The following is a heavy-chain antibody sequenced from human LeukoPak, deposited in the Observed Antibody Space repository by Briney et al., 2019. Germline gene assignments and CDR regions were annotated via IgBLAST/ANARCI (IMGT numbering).Heavy chain of an antibody. CDR1: ALTVSSNY. CDR3: ARASSSDAFHI. V-gene: IGHV3-53*01. CDR2: IYSGGST. J-gene: IGHJ3*02. Sequence: GGSLRLSCAASALTVSSNYMSWVRQAPGKGLEWVSLIYSGGSTYYADSVKGRFTISSYSSKSTLYLQMSSLRAEDTAVYYFARASSSDAFHIWGQGTMVTVS.